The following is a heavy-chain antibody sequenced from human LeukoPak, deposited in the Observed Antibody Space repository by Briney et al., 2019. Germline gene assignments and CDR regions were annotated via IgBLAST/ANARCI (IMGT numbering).Heavy chain of an antibody. Sequence: SETLSLTCAVYGGSFSGYYWSLIRQPPGKGLEWIGEINHSGSTNYNPSLKSRVTISVDTSKNQFSLKLSSVTAADTAVYYCARGYSSGLVVGWGQGTLVTVSS. CDR3: ARGYSSGLVVG. J-gene: IGHJ4*02. V-gene: IGHV4-34*01. D-gene: IGHD6-25*01. CDR2: INHSGST. CDR1: GGSFSGYY.